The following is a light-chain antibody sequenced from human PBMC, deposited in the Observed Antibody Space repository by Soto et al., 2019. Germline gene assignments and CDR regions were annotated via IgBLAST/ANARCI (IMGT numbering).Light chain of an antibody. CDR3: QQYERYPLT. V-gene: IGKV1-5*01. Sequence: DIQMTQSPSTLSASIGDRVTITCRASQNIYKCLAWYQQKPQKAPKVLIFEAAALETGVSPRFSGSGSGTEFTLTISSLQPDDFATYYCQQYERYPLTFGGGTKVE. CDR1: QNIYKC. J-gene: IGKJ4*01. CDR2: EAA.